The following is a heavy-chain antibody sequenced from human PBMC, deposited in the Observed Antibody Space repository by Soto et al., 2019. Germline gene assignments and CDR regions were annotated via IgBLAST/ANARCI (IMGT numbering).Heavy chain of an antibody. CDR1: GFTFSSYA. Sequence: GGSLRLPCAASGFTFSSYAMSWVRQAPGKGLEWVSAISGSGGSTYYADSVKGRFTISRDNSKNTLYLQMNSLRAEDTAVYYCAKRGTIFGVVIKGIDYWGQGTLVTVSS. CDR3: AKRGTIFGVVIKGIDY. D-gene: IGHD3-3*01. V-gene: IGHV3-23*01. CDR2: ISGSGGST. J-gene: IGHJ4*02.